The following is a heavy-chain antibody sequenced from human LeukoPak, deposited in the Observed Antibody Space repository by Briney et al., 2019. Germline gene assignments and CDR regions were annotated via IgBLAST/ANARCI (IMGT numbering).Heavy chain of an antibody. CDR3: ARAKKTVAGFFDF. J-gene: IGHJ4*02. Sequence: GSLRLSCAASGFTFSSYWMSWIRQPPGKGLEWIGSIYYSGSTYYNPSLKSRVTISVDTSKNQFSLKLNSVTAADTAVYYCARAKKTVAGFFDFWGQGALVPVSS. CDR1: GFTFSSYW. CDR2: IYYSGST. V-gene: IGHV4-39*07. D-gene: IGHD6-19*01.